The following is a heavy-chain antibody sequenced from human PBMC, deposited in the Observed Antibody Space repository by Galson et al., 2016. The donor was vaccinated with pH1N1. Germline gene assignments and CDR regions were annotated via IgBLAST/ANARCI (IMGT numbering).Heavy chain of an antibody. V-gene: IGHV3-23*01. CDR1: GFTFNNYA. CDR2: ISGSGDKT. CDR3: ARDRGRPRQYAFDM. Sequence: LRLSCAASGFTFNNYAMSWVRQAPGKGLEWVSVISGSGDKTYYADSVKGRFTISRDNAKKTLYLQMNNLRVEDTAVYYCARDRGRPRQYAFDMWGQGTVVTVSS. D-gene: IGHD2-15*01. J-gene: IGHJ3*02.